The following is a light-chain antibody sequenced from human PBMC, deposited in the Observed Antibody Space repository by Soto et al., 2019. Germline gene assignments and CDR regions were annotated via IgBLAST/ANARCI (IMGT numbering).Light chain of an antibody. CDR3: QQYNSHSWT. CDR2: DAS. V-gene: IGKV1-5*01. CDR1: QSISSW. Sequence: DIQMTQSPSTLSASVGDRVTITCRASQSISSWLAWYQQKPGKAPKLLTYDASSLESGVPSRFSGSGSGTESTLTISSLQPDDFATYYCQQYNSHSWTFGQGTKV. J-gene: IGKJ1*01.